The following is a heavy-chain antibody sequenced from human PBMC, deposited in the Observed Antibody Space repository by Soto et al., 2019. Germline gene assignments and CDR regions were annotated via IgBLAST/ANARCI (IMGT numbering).Heavy chain of an antibody. CDR2: ISWNSGSI. Sequence: EVQLVESGGGLVQPGRSLRLSCAASGFTFDDYAMHWVRQAPGKGLEWVSGISWNSGSIGYADSVKGRFTISRDNAKNSLYLQMNSLRAEDTALYYCAKDIGAVTYYYYGMDVLGQGTTVTVSS. D-gene: IGHD4-17*01. J-gene: IGHJ6*02. CDR1: GFTFDDYA. V-gene: IGHV3-9*01. CDR3: AKDIGAVTYYYYGMDV.